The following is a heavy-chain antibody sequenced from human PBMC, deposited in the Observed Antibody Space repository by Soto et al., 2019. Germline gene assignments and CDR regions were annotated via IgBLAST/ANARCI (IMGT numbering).Heavy chain of an antibody. CDR2: IIPIFGTA. Sequence: QVQLVQSGAEVKKPGSSVKVSCKASGGTFSSYAISWVRQAPGQGLEWMGGIIPIFGTANYAQKFQARVTSTADESTSTAYMEVSSLRSEDTPVYHCASVAHLTHRTASGARTTLDDWGQGTLVTVSS. CDR1: GGTFSSYA. D-gene: IGHD2-21*01. J-gene: IGHJ4*02. V-gene: IGHV1-69*01. CDR3: ASVAHLTHRTASGARTTLDD.